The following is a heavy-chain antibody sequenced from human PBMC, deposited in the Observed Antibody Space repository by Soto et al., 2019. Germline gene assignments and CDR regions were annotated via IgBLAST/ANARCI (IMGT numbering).Heavy chain of an antibody. D-gene: IGHD2-21*02. CDR3: ARSYCGGDCYLRAYGMDV. CDR1: GGAFSSYA. J-gene: IGHJ6*02. CDR2: IIPIFGTA. V-gene: IGHV1-69*13. Sequence: ASLKVSCKASGGAFSSYAISWVRQAPGQGLEWMGGIIPIFGTANYAQKFQGRVTITADESTSTAYMELSSLRSEDTAVYYCARSYCGGDCYLRAYGMDVWGQGTTVTVSS.